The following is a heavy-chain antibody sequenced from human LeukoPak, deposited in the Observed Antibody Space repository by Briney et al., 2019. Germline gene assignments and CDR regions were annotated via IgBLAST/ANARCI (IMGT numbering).Heavy chain of an antibody. J-gene: IGHJ4*02. CDR3: SKVDRRSDLPYYFDY. CDR2: ISASGGST. Sequence: GGSLRLSCAVSGFTFSRYGMSWVRQAPGKGREWVSGISASGGSTYYADSVKGRFTISRDNSRTTLFLKMNSLRAEDTAVYYCSKVDRRSDLPYYFDYWGQGTLVTVSS. CDR1: GFTFSRYG. V-gene: IGHV3-23*01.